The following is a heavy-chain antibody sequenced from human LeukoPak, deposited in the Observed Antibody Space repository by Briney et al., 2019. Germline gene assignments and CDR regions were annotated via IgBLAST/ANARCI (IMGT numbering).Heavy chain of an antibody. Sequence: ASVKVSCKASGGTFSNYPIIWVRLAPGRGLECLGGIIPVYGTANYAQMFHGRITLTAQESTATAYMELGRLTSDDTAMYFCATHTGGYNYWWFDIWGQGTLVTVSS. CDR2: IIPVYGTA. CDR1: GGTFSNYP. J-gene: IGHJ5*02. V-gene: IGHV1-69*13. CDR3: ATHTGGYNYWWFDI. D-gene: IGHD5-24*01.